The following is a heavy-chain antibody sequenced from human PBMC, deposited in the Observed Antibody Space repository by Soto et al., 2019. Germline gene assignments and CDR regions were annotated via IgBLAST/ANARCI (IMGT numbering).Heavy chain of an antibody. V-gene: IGHV3-30*02. CDR1: GFILSNNG. CDR3: TIVRVADSALDH. J-gene: IGHJ4*02. Sequence: GGSLSLSCVGSGFILSNNGMHWVRQTPGKGLEWVAFMSYDGSDTFYADSVKGRFTISRDNSKNTLFLHMSNLRAEDTAMYYCTIVRVADSALDHWGQGTLVTVSS. D-gene: IGHD3-10*02. CDR2: MSYDGSDT.